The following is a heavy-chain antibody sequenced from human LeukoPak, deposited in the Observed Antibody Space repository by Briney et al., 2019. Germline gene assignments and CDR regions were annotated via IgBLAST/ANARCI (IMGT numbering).Heavy chain of an antibody. CDR3: ARRSSSPWGDWFDP. CDR1: GGSISSSSYY. V-gene: IGHV4-39*01. J-gene: IGHJ5*02. D-gene: IGHD6-13*01. CDR2: IYYSGST. Sequence: PSETLSLTCTVPGGSISSSSYYWGWIRQPPGKGLEWIGSIYYSGSTYYNPSLKSRVTISVDTSKNQFSLKLSSVTAADTAVYYCARRSSSPWGDWFDPWGQGTLVTVSS.